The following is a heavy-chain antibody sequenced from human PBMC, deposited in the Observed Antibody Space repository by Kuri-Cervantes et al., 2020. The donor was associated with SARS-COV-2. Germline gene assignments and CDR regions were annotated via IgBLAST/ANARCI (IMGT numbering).Heavy chain of an antibody. J-gene: IGHJ3*02. CDR1: GFTFSSYW. D-gene: IGHD2-8*01. V-gene: IGHV3-74*01. CDR3: ARGGDIVLMVYAIPLYGAFDI. Sequence: ETLSLTCAASGFTFSSYWMHWVRQAPGEGLGWVSRINSEGSSTSYADSVKGRFTISRDTAKNTLYLQMNSLRAEDTAVYYCARGGDIVLMVYAIPLYGAFDIWGQGTMVTVSS. CDR2: INSEGSST.